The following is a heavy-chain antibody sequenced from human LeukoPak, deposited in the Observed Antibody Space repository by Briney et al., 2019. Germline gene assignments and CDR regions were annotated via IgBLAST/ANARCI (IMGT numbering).Heavy chain of an antibody. CDR3: ARHRNRDPHFDY. D-gene: IGHD2-21*02. J-gene: IGHJ4*02. CDR2: IYYSGRT. Sequence: SETLSLTCTVSGGSISSADFYWSWIRQPPGKGLEWIGYIYYSGRTYYNPSLKTRVSISVDTSKNQFSLKLSSVTAADTAVYYCARHRNRDPHFDYWGQGTLVTVSS. CDR1: GGSISSADFY. V-gene: IGHV4-30-4*01.